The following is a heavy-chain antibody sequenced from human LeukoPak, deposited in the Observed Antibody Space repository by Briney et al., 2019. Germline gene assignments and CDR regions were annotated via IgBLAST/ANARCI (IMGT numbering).Heavy chain of an antibody. J-gene: IGHJ6*03. Sequence: TSETLSLTCTVSGGSISSSSYYWGWIRQPPGKGLEWIGSIYYSGSTYYNPSLKSRVTISVDTSKNQFSLKLSSVTAADTAVYYCARVSGIAIFGVVITHYYYYMDVWGKGTTVTVSS. D-gene: IGHD3-3*01. V-gene: IGHV4-39*07. CDR1: GGSISSSSYY. CDR3: ARVSGIAIFGVVITHYYYYMDV. CDR2: IYYSGST.